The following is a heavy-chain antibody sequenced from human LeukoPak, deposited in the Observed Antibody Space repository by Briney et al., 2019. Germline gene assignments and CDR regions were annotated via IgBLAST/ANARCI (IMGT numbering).Heavy chain of an antibody. CDR2: INHSGST. CDR3: ARFWSGYSYGPIDY. V-gene: IGHV4-34*01. J-gene: IGHJ4*02. D-gene: IGHD5-18*01. Sequence: SETLSLTCAVYGGSFSGYYWSWIRQPPGKGLEWIGEINHSGSTNYNPSLKSRVTISVDASKNQFSLKLSSVTAADTAVYYCARFWSGYSYGPIDYWGQGTLVTVFS. CDR1: GGSFSGYY.